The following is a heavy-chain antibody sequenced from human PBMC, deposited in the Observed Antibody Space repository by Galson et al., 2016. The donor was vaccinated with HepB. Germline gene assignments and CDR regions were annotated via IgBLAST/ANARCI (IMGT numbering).Heavy chain of an antibody. CDR3: AIVAVDRAYYD. CDR1: GVVFSNYA. V-gene: IGHV3-23*01. Sequence: SLRLSCAASGVVFSNYAMTWVRQAPGKGLEWVSGISHGGGRTFYADSVEGRFTISRDNSQNTVFLQMDSLRGEDTAVYYCAIVAVDRAYYDWGQGTLVTVSS. J-gene: IGHJ1*01. D-gene: IGHD2-2*01. CDR2: ISHGGGRT.